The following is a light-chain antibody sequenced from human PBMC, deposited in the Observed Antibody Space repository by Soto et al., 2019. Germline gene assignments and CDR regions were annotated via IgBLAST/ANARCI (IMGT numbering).Light chain of an antibody. J-gene: IGLJ1*01. V-gene: IGLV2-14*01. CDR2: EVS. CDR1: SSDVGAYKY. CDR3: NSYAGDIIRFV. Sequence: QSVLTQPASVSGSPGQSVTISCTGTSSDVGAYKYVSWYQQHPGKAPKLMIYEVSNRPSGVSNRFSGSKSGNTASLTISGLQAGDEADYYCNSYAGDIIRFVFGTGTKVTV.